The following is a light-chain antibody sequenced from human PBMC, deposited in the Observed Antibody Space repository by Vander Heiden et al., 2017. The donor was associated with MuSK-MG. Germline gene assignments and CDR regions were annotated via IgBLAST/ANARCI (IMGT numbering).Light chain of an antibody. CDR2: GAS. CDR1: QSVTK. CDR3: QQYGTSPLT. V-gene: IGKV3-20*01. J-gene: IGKJ4*01. Sequence: EIVLTQSPGTLSLSPGERATLSCRASQSVTKLAWYQQKLGQAPRLLIYGASTRATGIPDRFSGSGSGTDFTLTISRLEPEDFAVYYCQQYGTSPLTFGGGTKVEIK.